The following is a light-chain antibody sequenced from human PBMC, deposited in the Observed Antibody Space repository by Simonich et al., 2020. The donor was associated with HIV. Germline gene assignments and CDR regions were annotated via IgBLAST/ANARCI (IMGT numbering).Light chain of an antibody. J-gene: IGKJ4*01. CDR2: WAS. CDR3: QQYYSTPLT. V-gene: IGKV4-1*01. CDR1: QSVLSSSNNKNY. Sequence: DIVMTQSPDSLTVSLGERATINCKSSQSVLSSSNNKNYLTWYQQKPGQPPNLLIDWASTRESGVPDRFSGSGSGTDFTLTSTSLQAEDVAVYFCQQYYSTPLTFGGGTKVEIK.